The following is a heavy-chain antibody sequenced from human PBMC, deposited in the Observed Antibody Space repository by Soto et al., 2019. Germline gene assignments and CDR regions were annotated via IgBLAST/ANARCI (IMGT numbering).Heavy chain of an antibody. V-gene: IGHV4-39*01. D-gene: IGHD3-3*01. CDR3: ARLGWGGVLEWLHNWFDP. CDR1: GGSISSSSYY. Sequence: SETLSLTCTVSGGSISSSSYYWGWIRQPPGKGLEWIGSIYYSGSTYYNPSLKSRVTISVDTSKNQFSLKLNSVTAADTAVYYCARLGWGGVLEWLHNWFDPWGQGTLVTVSS. CDR2: IYYSGST. J-gene: IGHJ5*02.